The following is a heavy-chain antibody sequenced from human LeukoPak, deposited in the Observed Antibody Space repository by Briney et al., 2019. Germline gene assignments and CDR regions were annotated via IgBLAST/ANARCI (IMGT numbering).Heavy chain of an antibody. V-gene: IGHV3-7*03. CDR1: GFTFTNYW. Sequence: GGSLRLSCAASGFTFTNYWMSWVRQAPGKGLELVANIKQDRSEKYYVDSVKGRFTISRDNAKNSLYLQMNSLRAEDTAVYYCAKADYYDSSGHPDYWGQGTLVTVSS. CDR2: IKQDRSEK. D-gene: IGHD3-22*01. CDR3: AKADYYDSSGHPDY. J-gene: IGHJ4*02.